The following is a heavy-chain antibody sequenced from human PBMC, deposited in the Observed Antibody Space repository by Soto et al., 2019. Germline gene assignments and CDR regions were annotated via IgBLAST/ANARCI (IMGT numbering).Heavy chain of an antibody. CDR1: GFTFSSYG. D-gene: IGHD3-3*01. V-gene: IGHV3-30*18. CDR2: ISYDGSNK. Sequence: GGSLRLSCAASGFTFSSYGMHWVRQAPGKGLEWVAVISYDGSNKYYADSVKGRFTISRDNSKNTLYLQMNSLRAEDTAVYYCAKAYDFWSGYYTRMKLDYWGQGTLVTVSS. CDR3: AKAYDFWSGYYTRMKLDY. J-gene: IGHJ4*02.